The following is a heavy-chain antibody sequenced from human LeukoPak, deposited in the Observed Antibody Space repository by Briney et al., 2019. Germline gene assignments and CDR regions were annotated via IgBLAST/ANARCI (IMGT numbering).Heavy chain of an antibody. CDR1: GGSISSGSYY. J-gene: IGHJ6*03. CDR2: IYTSGST. CDR3: ARADYGGKTAYYYYYMDV. Sequence: SETLSLTCTVSGGSISSGSYYWGWIRQPAGKGLEWIGRIYTSGSTNYNPSLKSRVTISVDTSKNQFSLKLSSVTAADTAVYYCARADYGGKTAYYYYYMDVWGKGTTVTVSS. D-gene: IGHD4-23*01. V-gene: IGHV4-61*02.